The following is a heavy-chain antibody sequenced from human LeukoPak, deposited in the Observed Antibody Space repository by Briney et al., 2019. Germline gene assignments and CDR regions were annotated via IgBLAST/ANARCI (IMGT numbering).Heavy chain of an antibody. CDR3: AGVDGVSGSYRLRY. J-gene: IGHJ4*02. V-gene: IGHV3-48*01. CDR1: GFTFSSYS. D-gene: IGHD3-16*02. Sequence: GGSLRLSCAASGFTFSSYSMNWVRQAPGKGLEWVSYISTGSSTIYYADSVKGRFTISRDNAKNSLSLQMNSLRAEDTAVYYCAGVDGVSGSYRLRYWGQGILVTVSS. CDR2: ISTGSSTI.